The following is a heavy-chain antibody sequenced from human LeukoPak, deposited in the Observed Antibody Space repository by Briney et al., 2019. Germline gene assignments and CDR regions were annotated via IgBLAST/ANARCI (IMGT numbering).Heavy chain of an antibody. J-gene: IGHJ1*01. Sequence: SETLSLTCTVSGGSISSSSYYWGWIRQPPGKGLEWIGSIYYSGSTYYNPSLKSRVTISVDTSKNQFSLKLSSVTAADTAVYYCARHVGSSPEYFQHWGQGTLVTVFS. D-gene: IGHD6-13*01. CDR1: GGSISSSSYY. CDR2: IYYSGST. V-gene: IGHV4-39*01. CDR3: ARHVGSSPEYFQH.